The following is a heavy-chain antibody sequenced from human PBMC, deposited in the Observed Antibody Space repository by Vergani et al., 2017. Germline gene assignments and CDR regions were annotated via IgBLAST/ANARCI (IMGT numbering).Heavy chain of an antibody. CDR2: IKQDGSEK. V-gene: IGHV3-7*01. D-gene: IGHD2-2*01. CDR1: GFTFSSYW. Sequence: EVQLVESGGGLVQPGGSLRLSCAASGFTFSSYWMSWVRQAPGKGLEWVANIKQDGSEKYYVDSVKGRFTISRDNAKNSLYLQMNSLRAEDTAVYYCARAWYCSSTICYLGAEYFQHWGQGTLVTVSS. CDR3: ARAWYCSSTICYLGAEYFQH. J-gene: IGHJ1*01.